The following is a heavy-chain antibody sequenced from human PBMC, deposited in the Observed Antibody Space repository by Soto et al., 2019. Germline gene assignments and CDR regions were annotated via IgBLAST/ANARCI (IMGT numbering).Heavy chain of an antibody. Sequence: SETLSLTCTVSGGSISSSSYYWGWIRQPPGKGLEWIGSIYYSGRTYYNPSLKSRVTISVDTSKNQFSLKLSSVTAADTAVYYCARRLPYSSGWYYFDYWGQGTLVTVSS. CDR3: ARRLPYSSGWYYFDY. V-gene: IGHV4-39*01. D-gene: IGHD6-19*01. CDR1: GGSISSSSYY. CDR2: IYYSGRT. J-gene: IGHJ4*02.